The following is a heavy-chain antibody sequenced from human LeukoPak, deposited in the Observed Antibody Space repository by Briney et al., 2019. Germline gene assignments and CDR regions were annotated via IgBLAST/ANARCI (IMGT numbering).Heavy chain of an antibody. CDR2: IYTTGST. Sequence: PSETLSLTCTDSGDSISGYYWSWIRQPAGKGLEWIGRIYTTGSTHYNPSLRSRVTMSVDTSRNQFSLRLTSMTAADTAVYYCSRGQQGFGMDVWGQGTTVTVSS. CDR1: GDSISGYY. D-gene: IGHD6-13*01. J-gene: IGHJ6*02. CDR3: SRGQQGFGMDV. V-gene: IGHV4-4*07.